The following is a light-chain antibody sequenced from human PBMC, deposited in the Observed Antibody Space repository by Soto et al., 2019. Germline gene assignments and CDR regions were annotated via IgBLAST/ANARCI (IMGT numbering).Light chain of an antibody. CDR1: KLGDKY. CDR3: KAWDSTTSVV. CDR2: QDS. V-gene: IGLV3-1*01. J-gene: IGLJ2*01. Sequence: SYELTQPPSVSVSPGQTASITCSGDKLGDKYACWYQQKRGQSPVLVIYQDSKRPSGIPERFSGSNSGNTATLTISGTQAMDEADYYYKAWDSTTSVVFSGGSQLTVL.